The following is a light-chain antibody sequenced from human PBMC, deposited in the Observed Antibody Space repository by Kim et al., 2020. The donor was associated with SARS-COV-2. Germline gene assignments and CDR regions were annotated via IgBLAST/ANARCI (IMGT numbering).Light chain of an antibody. J-gene: IGLJ2*01. V-gene: IGLV3-19*01. CDR2: GKN. CDR3: NSRDSNDNVV. CDR1: SLRSDY. Sequence: SSELTQDPVVSVALGQTVRITCQGDSLRSDYATGYQQKPGRAPILVIYGKNNRPSGIPDRFSGSSAGNTASLTITGTQAGDEADYYCNSRDSNDNVVFGG.